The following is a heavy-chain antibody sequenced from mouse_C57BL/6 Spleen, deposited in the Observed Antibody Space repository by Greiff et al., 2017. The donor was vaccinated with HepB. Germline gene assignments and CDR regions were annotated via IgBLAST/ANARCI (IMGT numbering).Heavy chain of an antibody. V-gene: IGHV1-26*01. D-gene: IGHD1-1*01. CDR2: INPNNGGT. CDR3: ATITTVVASGYYFDY. J-gene: IGHJ2*01. CDR1: GYTFTDYY. Sequence: VQLQQSGPELVKPGASVKISCKASGYTFTDYYMNWVKQSHGKSLEWIGDINPNNGGTSYNQKFKGKATLTVDKSSSTAYMELRSLTSEDSAVYYCATITTVVASGYYFDYWGQGTTLTVSS.